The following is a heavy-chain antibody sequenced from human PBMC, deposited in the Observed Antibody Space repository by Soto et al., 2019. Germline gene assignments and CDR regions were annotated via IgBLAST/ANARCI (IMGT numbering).Heavy chain of an antibody. CDR2: ISAYNGNT. V-gene: IGHV1-18*01. J-gene: IGHJ4*02. Sequence: ASVKVSCKASGYTFTSYGISWVRQAPGQGLEWMGWISAYNGNTNYAQKLQGRVTMTTDTSTSTAYMELRSLRSDDTAVYYCARLRFLEWLLYPGPFDYWGQGTLVTVSS. CDR3: ARLRFLEWLLYPGPFDY. CDR1: GYTFTSYG. D-gene: IGHD3-3*01.